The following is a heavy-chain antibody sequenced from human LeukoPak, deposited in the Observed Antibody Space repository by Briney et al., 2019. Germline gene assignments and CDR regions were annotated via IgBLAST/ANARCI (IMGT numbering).Heavy chain of an antibody. D-gene: IGHD3-22*01. V-gene: IGHV4-34*01. CDR2: INHSGST. CDR1: GGSFSGYY. CDR3: ASSPLYYYDSSGYYSY. J-gene: IGHJ4*02. Sequence: PSETLSLTCAVYGGSFSGYYWSWIRQPPGKGLEWIGEINHSGSTNYNPSLKSRVTISVDTSKNQFSLKPSSVTAADTAVYYCASSPLYYYDSSGYYSYWGQGTLVTVSS.